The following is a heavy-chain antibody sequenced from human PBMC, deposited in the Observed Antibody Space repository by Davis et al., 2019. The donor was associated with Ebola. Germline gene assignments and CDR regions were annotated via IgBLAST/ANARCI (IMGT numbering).Heavy chain of an antibody. CDR3: ARGKAGTTGRGNWFDP. V-gene: IGHV1-2*06. D-gene: IGHD1-7*01. Sequence: AASVKVSCKASGYTFTGYYMHWVRQAPGQGLEWMGRINPNSGATNYAQKFQGRVTMTRDRSISTAYMELSSLRSDDTAVYYCARGKAGTTGRGNWFDPWGQGTLVTVSS. CDR2: INPNSGAT. CDR1: GYTFTGYY. J-gene: IGHJ5*02.